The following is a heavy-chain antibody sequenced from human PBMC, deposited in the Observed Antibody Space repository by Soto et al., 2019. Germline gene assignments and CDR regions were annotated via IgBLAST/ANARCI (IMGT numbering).Heavy chain of an antibody. J-gene: IGHJ6*02. Sequence: GGSLRLSCAASGFTFSSYSLNWVRQAPGKGLEWVSYISSSSIIYYGDSVKGRFTISRDNAKNSLYLQVNGLRDEDTAVYYCTRGRDSGSLAHYYGMDFWGQGTTVTVSS. V-gene: IGHV3-48*02. CDR3: TRGRDSGSLAHYYGMDF. CDR2: ISSSSII. D-gene: IGHD1-26*01. CDR1: GFTFSSYS.